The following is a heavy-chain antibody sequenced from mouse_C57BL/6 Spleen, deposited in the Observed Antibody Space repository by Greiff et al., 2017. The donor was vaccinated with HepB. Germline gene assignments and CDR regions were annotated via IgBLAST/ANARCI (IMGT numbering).Heavy chain of an antibody. Sequence: QVQLQQPGAELVKPGASVKLSCKASGYTFTSYWMHWVKQRPGQGLEWIGMINPNSGSTNYNEKFKSKATLTVDKSSSTAYMQLSSLTSEDSAVYYCAREGVTTVVTRFDYWGQGTTLTVSS. CDR3: AREGVTTVVTRFDY. D-gene: IGHD1-1*01. J-gene: IGHJ2*01. CDR2: INPNSGST. V-gene: IGHV1-64*01. CDR1: GYTFTSYW.